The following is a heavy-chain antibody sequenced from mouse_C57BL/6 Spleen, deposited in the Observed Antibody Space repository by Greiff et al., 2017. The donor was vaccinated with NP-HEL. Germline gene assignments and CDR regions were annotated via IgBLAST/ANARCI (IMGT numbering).Heavy chain of an antibody. CDR3: ARGDYYGSSYYYFDY. CDR1: GYTFTDYY. CDR2: INPNNGGT. J-gene: IGHJ2*01. D-gene: IGHD1-1*01. V-gene: IGHV1-26*01. Sequence: EVQLQQSGPELVKPGASVKISCKASGYTFTDYYMNWVKQSHGKSLEWIGDINPNNGGTSYNQKFKGKATLTVDKSSSTAYMELRSLTSEDSAVYYCARGDYYGSSYYYFDYWGQGTTLTVSS.